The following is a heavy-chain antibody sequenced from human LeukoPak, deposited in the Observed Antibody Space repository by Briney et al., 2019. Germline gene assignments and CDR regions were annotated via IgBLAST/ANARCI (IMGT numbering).Heavy chain of an antibody. CDR3: ARAQSLTAPAGTFANS. CDR1: GYTFTGYF. V-gene: IGHV1-2*02. J-gene: IGHJ4*02. CDR2: INPNSGGT. D-gene: IGHD6-13*01. Sequence: ASVKVSCKASGYTFTGYFLHWVRRAPGQGFEWMGWINPNSGGTYYTQRFQGRVTMTRDTSTSTAYMELSSLRSDDTAVYYCARAQSLTAPAGTFANSWGQGTLVTVSS.